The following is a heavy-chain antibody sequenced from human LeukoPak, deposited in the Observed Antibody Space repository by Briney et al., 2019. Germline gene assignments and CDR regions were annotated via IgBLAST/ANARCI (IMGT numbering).Heavy chain of an antibody. D-gene: IGHD5-18*01. Sequence: ASVKVSCKASGYTFTSYGISWVRQAPGQGLEWMGWISAYTGNTNYAQKFQGRVTITADKSTSTAYMELSSLRSEDTAVYYCARSLIQAAPDYWGQGTLVTVSS. V-gene: IGHV1-18*01. CDR2: ISAYTGNT. CDR1: GYTFTSYG. J-gene: IGHJ4*02. CDR3: ARSLIQAAPDY.